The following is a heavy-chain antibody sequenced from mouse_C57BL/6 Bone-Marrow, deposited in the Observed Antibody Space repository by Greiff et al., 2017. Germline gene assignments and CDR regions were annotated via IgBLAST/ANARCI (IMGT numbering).Heavy chain of an antibody. J-gene: IGHJ3*01. CDR3: ARDGVAY. CDR1: GFTFSSYA. Sequence: VQLKESGGGLVKPGGSLKLSCAASGFTFSSYAMSWVRQTPEKRLEWVATISDGGSYTYYPDNVKGRFTISRDNAKNNLYLQMSHLKSEGTAMYYCARDGVAYWGQGTLVTVSA. V-gene: IGHV5-4*01. CDR2: ISDGGSYT.